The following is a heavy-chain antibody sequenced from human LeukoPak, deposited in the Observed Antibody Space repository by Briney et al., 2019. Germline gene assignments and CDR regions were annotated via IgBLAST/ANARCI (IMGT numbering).Heavy chain of an antibody. CDR3: ARHYWTPGAFDI. V-gene: IGHV4-38-2*01. CDR1: GYSISSGYY. D-gene: IGHD3/OR15-3a*01. Sequence: SETLSLACAVSGYSISSGYYWGWVRQPPGKGLEWIVSSNRTGSTHYNPSLTSRVTISVDTSKNQFSPKLTSVTAADTAVYYCARHYWTPGAFDIWGQGAMVTVSS. J-gene: IGHJ3*02. CDR2: SNRTGST.